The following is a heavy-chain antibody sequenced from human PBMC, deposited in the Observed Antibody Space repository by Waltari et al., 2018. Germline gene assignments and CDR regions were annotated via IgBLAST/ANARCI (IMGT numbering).Heavy chain of an antibody. J-gene: IGHJ4*02. CDR1: GFTFSSSN. Sequence: EVQLVESGGGLVQPGGSLRLSCEASGFTFSSSNLNWVRQAPGKGLEWLSYISKSIINIYYADSVKGRFTISRDNARNSLSLQMSSLRAEDTAVYYCARELEWNYDFRSEFDSWGQGTLVTVSS. CDR2: ISKSIINI. V-gene: IGHV3-48*04. CDR3: ARELEWNYDFRSEFDS. D-gene: IGHD3-3*01.